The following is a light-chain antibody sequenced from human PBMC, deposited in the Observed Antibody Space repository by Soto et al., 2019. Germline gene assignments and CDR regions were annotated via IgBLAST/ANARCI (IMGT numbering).Light chain of an antibody. Sequence: QSALTQPASVSGSPEQSITISCTGTSSDVGGYKYVSWYQQLPGRAPKLIISEVSNRPSGVSDRFTGSKSGNTASLTISGLQTKDEGDYYCSSYTSSSTSVVFGGGTQLTVL. J-gene: IGLJ2*01. CDR3: SSYTSSSTSVV. CDR1: SSDVGGYKY. CDR2: EVS. V-gene: IGLV2-14*01.